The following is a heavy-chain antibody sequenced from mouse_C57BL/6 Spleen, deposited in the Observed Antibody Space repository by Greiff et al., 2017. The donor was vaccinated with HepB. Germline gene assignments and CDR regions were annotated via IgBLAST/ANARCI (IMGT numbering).Heavy chain of an antibody. Sequence: EVKVVESGGGLVKPGGSLKLSCAASGFTFSSYTMSWVRQTPEKRLEWVATISGGGGNTYYPDSVKGRFTISRDNAKNTLYLQISSLRSEDTALYYCARHGDYDGFAYWGQGTLVTVSA. CDR2: ISGGGGNT. V-gene: IGHV5-9*01. J-gene: IGHJ3*01. CDR3: ARHGDYDGFAY. CDR1: GFTFSSYT. D-gene: IGHD2-4*01.